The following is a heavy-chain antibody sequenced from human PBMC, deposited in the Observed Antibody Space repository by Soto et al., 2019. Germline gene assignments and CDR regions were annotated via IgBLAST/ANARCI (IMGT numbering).Heavy chain of an antibody. J-gene: IGHJ4*02. CDR3: AKQFGNYYASGIHF. CDR2: IYSGGST. V-gene: IGHV3-66*04. D-gene: IGHD3-10*01. Sequence: GGSLRLSCAASGFTVSSNYMSWVRQAPGKGLEWVSVIYSGGSTYYADSVKGGFTISRDNSKNTLFLQMNSLRAEDTAVYYCAKQFGNYYASGIHFWGQGTLVTVSS. CDR1: GFTVSSNY.